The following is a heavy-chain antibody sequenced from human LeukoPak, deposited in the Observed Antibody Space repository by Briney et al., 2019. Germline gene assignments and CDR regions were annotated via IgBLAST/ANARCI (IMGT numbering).Heavy chain of an antibody. Sequence: PGGSLRLSCAASGFTFSNSWMSWVRQAPGKGLEWVSYISSSSSTIYYADSVKGRFTISRDNAKNSLYLQMNSLRADDTAIYYCARDKIVGATHFDYWGQGTLVTVSS. CDR2: ISSSSSTI. J-gene: IGHJ4*02. CDR3: ARDKIVGATHFDY. V-gene: IGHV3-48*01. CDR1: GFTFSNSW. D-gene: IGHD1-26*01.